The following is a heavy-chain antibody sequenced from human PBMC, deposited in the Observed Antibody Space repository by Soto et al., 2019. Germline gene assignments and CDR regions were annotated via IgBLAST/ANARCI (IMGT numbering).Heavy chain of an antibody. CDR3: ARAPTGYLDFDY. Sequence: QVQLQESGPGLVKPSQTLSLTCTVSGGSISSGGYYCNWIRQLPGKGLEWIGYIYYSGNTYYNPSLKSRVTISVDTSKNQFSLKLSSVTAADTAVYYCARAPTGYLDFDYWGQGTLVTVSS. V-gene: IGHV4-31*03. D-gene: IGHD5-12*01. J-gene: IGHJ4*02. CDR2: IYYSGNT. CDR1: GGSISSGGYY.